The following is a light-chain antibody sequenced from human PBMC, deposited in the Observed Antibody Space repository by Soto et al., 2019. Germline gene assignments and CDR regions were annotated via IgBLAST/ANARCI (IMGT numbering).Light chain of an antibody. Sequence: DIQLTQSPSFLSASVADRVTITCRASQGISNYVAWYQQKPGKVPKLLIFAASTLQSGVPSRFSGSGSGTEFTLTISSMQPDDFASYSCQQYKSYSTFGRGTKVDIK. CDR3: QQYKSYST. CDR2: AAS. CDR1: QGISNY. J-gene: IGKJ1*01. V-gene: IGKV1-27*01.